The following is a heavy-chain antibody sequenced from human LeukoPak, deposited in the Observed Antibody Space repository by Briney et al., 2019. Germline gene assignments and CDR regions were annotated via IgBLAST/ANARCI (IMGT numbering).Heavy chain of an antibody. CDR2: ISSTKSNI. CDR3: ARDLSVGSKPDLGFDY. J-gene: IGHJ4*02. D-gene: IGHD1-26*01. Sequence: TGGSLRLSCAASGFTFSTYSMNWVRQAPGKGLEWVSYISSTKSNIYYADSVKGRFTISRDNAKNSLYLQMNSLRAEDTAVYYCARDLSVGSKPDLGFDYWGQGTLVTVSS. CDR1: GFTFSTYS. V-gene: IGHV3-48*04.